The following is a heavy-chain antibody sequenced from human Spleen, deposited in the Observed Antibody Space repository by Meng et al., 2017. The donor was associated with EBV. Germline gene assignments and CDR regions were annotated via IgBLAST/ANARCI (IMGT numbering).Heavy chain of an antibody. CDR2: ISYDASYK. CDR1: GFTFSTYG. CDR3: VAVIRSPQDDY. D-gene: IGHD2-21*01. V-gene: IGHV3-30*03. J-gene: IGHJ4*02. Sequence: VQVVEVWGGGVQPVRSLRVSCAGSGFTFSTYGMHWVRQAPGKGLEWVATISYDASYKYYADSLKGRFTISRDNSKNTLYLQMNSLRGEDTAVYYCVAVIRSPQDDYWGQGTLVTVSS.